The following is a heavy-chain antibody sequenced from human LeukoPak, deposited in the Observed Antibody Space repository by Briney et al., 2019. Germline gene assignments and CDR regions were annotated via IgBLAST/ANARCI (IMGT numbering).Heavy chain of an antibody. D-gene: IGHD3-10*01. Sequence: SETLSLTCAVYGGSFSGYYWSWIRQPPGKGLEWIGEINHSGSTNYNPSHKSRVTISVDTSKNQFSLKLSSVTAADTAVYYCARAYTALNYGSGSYYTNWFDPWGQGTLVTVSS. J-gene: IGHJ5*02. CDR2: INHSGST. CDR1: GGSFSGYY. V-gene: IGHV4-34*01. CDR3: ARAYTALNYGSGSYYTNWFDP.